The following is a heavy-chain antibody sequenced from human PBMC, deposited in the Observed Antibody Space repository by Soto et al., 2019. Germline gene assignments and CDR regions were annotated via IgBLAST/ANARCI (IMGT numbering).Heavy chain of an antibody. Sequence: GGSLRLSCAASGFTFSTYAMTWVRQAPGKGLEWVATISGSNGHTDYADSVKGRFTISRDNSKNTLYLQMNSLRVEDTAVYFCAQRANSGVTWYFEYWSQGTQVTVSS. V-gene: IGHV3-23*01. CDR1: GFTFSTYA. D-gene: IGHD3-10*01. CDR2: ISGSNGHT. J-gene: IGHJ4*02. CDR3: AQRANSGVTWYFEY.